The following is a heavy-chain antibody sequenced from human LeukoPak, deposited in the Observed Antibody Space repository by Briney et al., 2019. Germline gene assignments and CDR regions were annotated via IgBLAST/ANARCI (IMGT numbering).Heavy chain of an antibody. J-gene: IGHJ6*03. D-gene: IGHD3-3*01. Sequence: PGGSLRLSCAASGLTVSDNYMSWVRQAPGKGLEWVSAIYTSGHTVYADSVKGRFIISKDNSNKIYLQMNSLRAADTAIYYCARSGFWDGYSYYYMGVWGKGTTVTVSS. CDR3: ARSGFWDGYSYYYMGV. CDR1: GLTVSDNY. V-gene: IGHV3-53*01. CDR2: IYTSGHT.